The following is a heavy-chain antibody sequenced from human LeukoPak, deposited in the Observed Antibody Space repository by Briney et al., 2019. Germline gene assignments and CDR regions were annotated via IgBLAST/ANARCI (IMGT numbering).Heavy chain of an antibody. V-gene: IGHV3-23*01. CDR2: ISASGGST. CDR3: TKGGGFNYYYYGMDV. J-gene: IGHJ6*02. D-gene: IGHD5-24*01. Sequence: PGGSLRLSCAASGFTFSSYAMHWVRQAPGKGLEWVSTISASGGSTYYADSVRGRFTISRDNSKNTLYLQMNSLRAEDTALYYCTKGGGFNYYYYGMDVWGQGTTVTVSS. CDR1: GFTFSSYA.